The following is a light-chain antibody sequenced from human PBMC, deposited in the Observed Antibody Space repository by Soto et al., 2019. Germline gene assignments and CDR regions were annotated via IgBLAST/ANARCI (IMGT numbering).Light chain of an antibody. J-gene: IGLJ3*02. Sequence: QSALTQPASVSGSPGQSITISCTGTSSDVGNYNLVSWYQHHPGKAPKLMIYEVSKRPSGVSDRFSGSKSGNTASLTISGLQTEDETDYYCCSYASSSTLVFGGGTKVTVL. CDR1: SSDVGNYNL. CDR2: EVS. CDR3: CSYASSSTLV. V-gene: IGLV2-23*02.